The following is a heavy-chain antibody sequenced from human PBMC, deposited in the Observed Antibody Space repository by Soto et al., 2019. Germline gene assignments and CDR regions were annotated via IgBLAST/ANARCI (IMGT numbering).Heavy chain of an antibody. CDR2: IYYSGST. CDR3: ARLTMARGDY. D-gene: IGHD3-10*01. J-gene: IGHJ4*02. V-gene: IGHV4-39*01. Sequence: PSETLSLTCTVSGGSISSSSYYWGWIRQPPGKGLEWIGSIYYSGSTHYNPSLKSRVTISVDTSKNQFSLKLSSVTAADTAVYYCARLTMARGDYWGQGTLVTVSS. CDR1: GGSISSSSYY.